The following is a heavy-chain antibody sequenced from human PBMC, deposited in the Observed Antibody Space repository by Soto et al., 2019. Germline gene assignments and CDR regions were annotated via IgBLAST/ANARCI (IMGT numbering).Heavy chain of an antibody. J-gene: IGHJ4*02. CDR1: GFTFSTYG. Sequence: QVQLVESGGGVVQPGRSLRLSCAASGFTFSTYGMHWVRQPPGKGLEWVAVISSDGKSEEYADPVKGRFSISSDNSKNTLSLQMNSLRVEDTAVYYCAKTITTYSGDSRGRGALVDYWGQGTLVTVSS. V-gene: IGHV3-30*18. D-gene: IGHD3-22*01. CDR3: AKTITTYSGDSRGRGALVDY. CDR2: ISSDGKSE.